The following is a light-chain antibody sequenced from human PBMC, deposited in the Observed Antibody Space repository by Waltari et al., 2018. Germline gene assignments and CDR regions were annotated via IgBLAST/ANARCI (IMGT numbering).Light chain of an antibody. CDR2: ATS. CDR1: QNINNY. Sequence: DIQMTQSPSSLSASVGDRVTITCLESQNINNYLNWYHQTPGKAPKLLIYATSNLQSGVPSRFSGSGSGTDFTLTISSLQPEDFATYYCQQSYAIPLTFGGGTKVEI. CDR3: QQSYAIPLT. J-gene: IGKJ4*01. V-gene: IGKV1-39*01.